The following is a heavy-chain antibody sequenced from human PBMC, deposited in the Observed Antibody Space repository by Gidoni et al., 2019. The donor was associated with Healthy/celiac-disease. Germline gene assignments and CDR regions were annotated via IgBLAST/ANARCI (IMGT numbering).Heavy chain of an antibody. CDR2: IYPGDSDT. D-gene: IGHD1-1*01. CDR3: ARLNIGVEEEMSTIGTRTDDAFDI. J-gene: IGHJ3*02. CDR1: GYSFTSYW. V-gene: IGHV5-51*01. Sequence: EVQLVQSGAEVKKPGESLKFSCKGSGYSFTSYWIGWVRQMPGKGLEWMGIIYPGDSDTRYSPSFQGQVTISADKSISTAYLQWSSLKASDTAMYYCARLNIGVEEEMSTIGTRTDDAFDIWGQGTMVTVSS.